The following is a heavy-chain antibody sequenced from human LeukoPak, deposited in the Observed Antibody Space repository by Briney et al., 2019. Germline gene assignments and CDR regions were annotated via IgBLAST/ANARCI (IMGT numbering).Heavy chain of an antibody. J-gene: IGHJ6*04. CDR2: ISSSSSTI. CDR3: AELGITMIGGV. CDR1: GFTFSSYS. V-gene: IGHV3-48*01. Sequence: GGSLRLSSAASGFTFSSYSMNWVRQAPGKGLEWVSYISSSSSTIYYADSVKGRFTISRDNAKNSLYLQMNSLRAEDTAVYYCAELGITMIGGVWGKGTTVTISS. D-gene: IGHD3-10*02.